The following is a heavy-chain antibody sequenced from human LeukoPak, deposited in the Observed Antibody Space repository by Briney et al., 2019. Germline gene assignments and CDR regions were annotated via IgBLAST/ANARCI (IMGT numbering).Heavy chain of an antibody. CDR1: GFTVSSNY. CDR3: AKDGKGYCSGGSCYPFDY. D-gene: IGHD2-15*01. CDR2: ISYDGSNK. J-gene: IGHJ4*02. Sequence: GGSLRLSCAASGFTVSSNYMSWVRQAPGKGLEWVAVISYDGSNKYYADSVKGRFTISRDNSKNTLYLQMNSLRAEDTAVYYCAKDGKGYCSGGSCYPFDYWGQGTLVTVSS. V-gene: IGHV3-30*18.